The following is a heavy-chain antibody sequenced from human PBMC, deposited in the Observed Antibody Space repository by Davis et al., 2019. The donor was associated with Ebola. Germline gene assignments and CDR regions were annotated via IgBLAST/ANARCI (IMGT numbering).Heavy chain of an antibody. CDR3: ARRRSSSWYGDNWFDP. CDR1: GFTFSSYS. D-gene: IGHD6-13*01. J-gene: IGHJ5*02. CDR2: IYYSGST. Sequence: ESLKISCAASGFTFSSYSMNWIRQPPGKGLEWIGSIYYSGSTYYNPSLKSRVTISVDTSKNQFSLKLSSVTAADTAVYYCARRRSSSWYGDNWFDPWGQGTLVTVSS. V-gene: IGHV4-39*01.